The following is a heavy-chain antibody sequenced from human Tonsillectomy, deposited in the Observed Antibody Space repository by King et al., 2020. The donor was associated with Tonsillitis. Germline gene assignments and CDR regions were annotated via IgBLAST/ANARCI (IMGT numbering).Heavy chain of an antibody. Sequence: VQLVESGGGVVQPGRSLRLSCGASGFTFSSYDMHWVRQAPGKGLEWVAVILYDGSNKYYADSVQGRFTISRDNSKNTLYLQMNSLRAEDTAVYYCARDRDDYIFDYWGQGTLVTVSS. D-gene: IGHD4/OR15-4a*01. CDR3: ARDRDDYIFDY. J-gene: IGHJ4*02. CDR2: ILYDGSNK. V-gene: IGHV3-33*05. CDR1: GFTFSSYD.